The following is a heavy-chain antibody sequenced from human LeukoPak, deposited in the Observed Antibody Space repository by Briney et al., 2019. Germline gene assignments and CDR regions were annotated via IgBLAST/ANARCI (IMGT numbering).Heavy chain of an antibody. Sequence: GGSLRLSCAASGFTVSDDYMSWVRQAPGKGLEWVSVIYSGGTTDYADSVKGRFTISRDNSKNTLYLQMNSLRAEDTAVCYCARDGVWATFDYWGQRTLVTVSS. CDR3: ARDGVWATFDY. CDR2: IYSGGTT. CDR1: GFTVSDDY. J-gene: IGHJ4*02. D-gene: IGHD2-8*01. V-gene: IGHV3-66*01.